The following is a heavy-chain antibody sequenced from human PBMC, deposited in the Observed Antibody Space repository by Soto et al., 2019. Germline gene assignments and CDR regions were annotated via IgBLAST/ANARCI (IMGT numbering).Heavy chain of an antibody. CDR1: GFTFSSYN. V-gene: IGHV3-30*04. J-gene: IGHJ3*02. D-gene: IGHD6-25*01. Sequence: QVQLVESGGGVVQSGKSLTLSCAASGFTFSSYNLHWVRQAPGKGLEWVAVISYDGRSKYYADFVKGRLTVSRDNSKNSLYLDMNGLKPDDAAVYYCARESADDAFDIWGQGTMVTVSS. CDR2: ISYDGRSK. CDR3: ARESADDAFDI.